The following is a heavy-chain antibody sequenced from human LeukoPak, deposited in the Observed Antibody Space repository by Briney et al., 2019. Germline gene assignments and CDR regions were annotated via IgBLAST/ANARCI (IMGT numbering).Heavy chain of an antibody. J-gene: IGHJ4*02. Sequence: KAGGSLRLSCAASGFTFSSYSMNWVRQAPGKGLEWVSSISGSSSYIYYADSVKGRFTISRDNAKNSLYLQMNSLRAEDTAVYYCARGGSSGWYASWGQGTLVTVSS. CDR2: ISGSSSYI. CDR1: GFTFSSYS. V-gene: IGHV3-21*01. CDR3: ARGGSSGWYAS. D-gene: IGHD6-19*01.